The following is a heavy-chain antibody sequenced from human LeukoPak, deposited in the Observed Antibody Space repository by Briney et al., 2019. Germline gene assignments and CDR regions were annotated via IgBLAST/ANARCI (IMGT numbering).Heavy chain of an antibody. CDR2: ISSSSSTI. Sequence: GGSLRLSCAASGFTFSNAWMNWVRQAPGKGLEWVSYISSSSSTIYYADSVKGRFTISRDNAKNSLYLQMNSLRDEDTAVYYCARDARIAVAEYYYGMDVWGQGTTVTVSS. V-gene: IGHV3-48*02. CDR1: GFTFSNAW. D-gene: IGHD6-19*01. CDR3: ARDARIAVAEYYYGMDV. J-gene: IGHJ6*02.